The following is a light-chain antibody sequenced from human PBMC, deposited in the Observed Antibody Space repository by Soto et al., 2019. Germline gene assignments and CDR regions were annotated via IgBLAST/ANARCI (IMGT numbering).Light chain of an antibody. J-gene: IGKJ4*01. Sequence: EIVLTQSPGTLSLSPGERATLSCRASQSVGSDLAWYQQKPGQAPRLVIFDISTRDTGVPTRISGSGSGTEFTLTITSLQSEDFAVYYCQQYNSWPYTFGGGTKVDSK. CDR2: DIS. CDR3: QQYNSWPYT. V-gene: IGKV3D-15*01. CDR1: QSVGSD.